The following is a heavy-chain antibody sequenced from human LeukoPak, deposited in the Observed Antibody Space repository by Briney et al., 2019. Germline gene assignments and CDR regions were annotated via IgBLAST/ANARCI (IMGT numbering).Heavy chain of an antibody. Sequence: PPGRSLRLSCTASGFTFSNHWMHWVRQAPGKGLVWVSQITADGYETTYADFVKGRFTISRDNAENTLFLEMNSLRAEDTAVYYLPRYGSGSYLKAPFAFGGKGTLVTVSP. CDR1: GFTFSNHW. V-gene: IGHV3-74*03. D-gene: IGHD3-10*01. CDR3: PRYGSGSYLKAPFAF. J-gene: IGHJ4*02. CDR2: ITADGYET.